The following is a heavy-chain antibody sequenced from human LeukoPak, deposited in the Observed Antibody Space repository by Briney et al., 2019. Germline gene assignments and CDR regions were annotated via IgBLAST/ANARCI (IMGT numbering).Heavy chain of an antibody. CDR1: GFTFSTYA. CDR3: ASPRGSSSSWFDY. V-gene: IGHV3-23*01. J-gene: IGHJ4*02. D-gene: IGHD6-6*01. Sequence: GGSLRLSCAVSGFTFSTYAMSWVRQAPGKGLEWVSAISGSGGSTYYADSVKGRFTISRDNSKNTLYLQMNSLRAEDTAVYYCASPRGSSSSWFDYWGQGTLVTVSS. CDR2: ISGSGGST.